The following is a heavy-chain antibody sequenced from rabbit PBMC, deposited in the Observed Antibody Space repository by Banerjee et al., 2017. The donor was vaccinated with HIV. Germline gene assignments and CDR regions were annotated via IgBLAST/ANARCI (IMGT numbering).Heavy chain of an antibody. CDR3: ARSVGSGALHL. J-gene: IGHJ4*01. V-gene: IGHV1S40*01. CDR2: IYGGSSGST. Sequence: QSLEESGGDLVKPGASLTLTCTASGFSFSSSYYMCWVRQAPGKGLEWIACIYGGSSGSTYYASWAKGRFTISKTSSTTVDLKMTSLTAADTAAYFCARSVGSGALHLWGPGTLVTVS. D-gene: IGHD1-1*01. CDR1: GFSFSSSYY.